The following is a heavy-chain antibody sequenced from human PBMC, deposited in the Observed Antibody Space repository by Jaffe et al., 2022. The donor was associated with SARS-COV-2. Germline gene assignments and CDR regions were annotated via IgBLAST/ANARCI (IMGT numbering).Heavy chain of an antibody. V-gene: IGHV4-59*11. CDR2: IYYSGST. J-gene: IGHJ6*02. CDR3: ARGHYGLDV. Sequence: QVQLQESGPGLVKPSETLSLICTVSGDSITSHYWSWIRQPPGKGLEWIGYIYYSGSTDYSPSLKSRVTIAVDTSKNQASLKLSFVSDADTAVYYCARGHYGLDVWGQGTTVTVSS. CDR1: GDSITSHY.